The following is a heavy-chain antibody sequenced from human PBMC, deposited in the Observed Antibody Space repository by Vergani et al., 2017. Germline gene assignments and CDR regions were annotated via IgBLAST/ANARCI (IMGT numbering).Heavy chain of an antibody. V-gene: IGHV4-31*03. CDR1: GGSISRGGYY. CDR3: ARVAIEQRNFDY. Sequence: QVQLQESGPGLVKPSQTLSLTCTVSGGSISRGGYYWSWIRQPPGKGLEWIGYIYYSGNTSYNPSLKSRVIISVDTSKNQFSLKLSSVTAADTAVYYCARVAIEQRNFDYWGQGTLVTVSS. D-gene: IGHD6-25*01. J-gene: IGHJ4*02. CDR2: IYYSGNT.